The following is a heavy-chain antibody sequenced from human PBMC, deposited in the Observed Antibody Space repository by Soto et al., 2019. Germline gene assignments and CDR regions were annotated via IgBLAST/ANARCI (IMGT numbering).Heavy chain of an antibody. CDR1: GFTFRSYS. CDR2: ISSGSSTI. J-gene: IGHJ5*02. D-gene: IGHD3-22*01. Sequence: EVQLVESGGGLVQPGGSLRLSCAASGFTFRSYSMNWVRQAPGKGLEWVSYISSGSSTIHYADSVKGRFTISRDNAKNSLFLQMNSLRAEDTAVYYCARAGDSGGYYWFDPWGQGTLVTVS. CDR3: ARAGDSGGYYWFDP. V-gene: IGHV3-48*01.